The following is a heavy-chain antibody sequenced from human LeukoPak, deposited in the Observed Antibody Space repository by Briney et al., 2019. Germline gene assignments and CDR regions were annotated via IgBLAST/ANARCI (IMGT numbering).Heavy chain of an antibody. Sequence: GGSLRLSCAASGLIFDDNAMNWVRQAPGKGLEWVSLISWDGDSTYYADSVKGRFTISRDNSKKSLYLQMNSLRAEDSALNYCASQKSGDPLFDHWGQGTLVTVSS. CDR1: GLIFDDNA. D-gene: IGHD2-21*02. V-gene: IGHV3-43D*04. J-gene: IGHJ4*02. CDR2: ISWDGDST. CDR3: ASQKSGDPLFDH.